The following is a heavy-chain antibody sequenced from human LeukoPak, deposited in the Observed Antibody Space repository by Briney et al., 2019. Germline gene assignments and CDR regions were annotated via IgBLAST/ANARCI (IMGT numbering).Heavy chain of an antibody. Sequence: ASVKVSCKASGYTFTSYAMNWVRQAPGQGLEWMGWISTYNGNTNYAQKLQGRVTMTTDTSTSTAYMELRSLRSDDTAVYYCARGGYCSSTSCYARFDYWGQGTLVTVSS. V-gene: IGHV1-18*01. CDR1: GYTFTSYA. D-gene: IGHD2-2*01. J-gene: IGHJ4*02. CDR3: ARGGYCSSTSCYARFDY. CDR2: ISTYNGNT.